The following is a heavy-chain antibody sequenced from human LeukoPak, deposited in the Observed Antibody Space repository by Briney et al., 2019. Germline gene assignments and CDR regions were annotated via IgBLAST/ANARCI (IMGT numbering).Heavy chain of an antibody. CDR3: ASYEDYDYVWGIPGDAFDI. CDR1: GGTFSSYA. J-gene: IGHJ3*02. V-gene: IGHV1-18*01. Sequence: ASVKVSCKASGGTFSSYAISWVRQAPGQGLEWMGWISAYNGNTNYAQKLQGRVTITADKSTSTAYMELSSLRSEDTAVYYCASYEDYDYVWGIPGDAFDIWGQGTMVTVSS. D-gene: IGHD3-16*01. CDR2: ISAYNGNT.